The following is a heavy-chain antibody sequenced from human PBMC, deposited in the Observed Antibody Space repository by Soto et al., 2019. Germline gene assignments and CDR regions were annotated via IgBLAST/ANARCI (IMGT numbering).Heavy chain of an antibody. CDR2: IDPSDSYT. V-gene: IGHV5-10-1*01. CDR1: GYSFTSYW. D-gene: IGHD6-19*01. J-gene: IGHJ6*02. CDR3: ARLRSAVAGTRCCYYGMHX. Sequence: GEALKIYWKGSGYSFTSYWISWVRQMPGKGLELMVMIDPSDSYTNYSPSFQGHVTISADKSISTAYLQWSSLKCSDTAMYYCARLRSAVAGTRCCYYGMHXWGQGTTFTVS.